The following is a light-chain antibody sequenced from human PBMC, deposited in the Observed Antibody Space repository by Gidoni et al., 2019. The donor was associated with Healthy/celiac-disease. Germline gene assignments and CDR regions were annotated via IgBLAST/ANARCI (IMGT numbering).Light chain of an antibody. Sequence: ESVLPQSLGTLPLSPGERATLSCRASLSISSSYLAWYQQKPGQAPRLLIYGASSMASGIPDRFSGSGSGTDFTLTISRLEPEDFAVYYCQQYGSSPGSFGQGTKLEIK. J-gene: IGKJ2*04. V-gene: IGKV3-20*01. CDR3: QQYGSSPGS. CDR2: GAS. CDR1: LSISSSY.